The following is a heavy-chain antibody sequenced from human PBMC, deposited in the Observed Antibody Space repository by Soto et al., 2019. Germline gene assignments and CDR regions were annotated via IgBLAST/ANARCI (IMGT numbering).Heavy chain of an antibody. CDR1: GFTFTNYW. D-gene: IGHD2-2*01. Sequence: EVQLVESGGGLVQPGGSLRLSCAASGFTFTNYWMHWVRQAPGKGLVWVSRISINGTTTGYADSVKGRFTISRDNAKNTLYLQMNSLRAEDTAVYYFARTPNYCSSASCYVTAFDYWGQGTLVTVSS. CDR2: ISINGTTT. V-gene: IGHV3-74*01. CDR3: ARTPNYCSSASCYVTAFDY. J-gene: IGHJ4*02.